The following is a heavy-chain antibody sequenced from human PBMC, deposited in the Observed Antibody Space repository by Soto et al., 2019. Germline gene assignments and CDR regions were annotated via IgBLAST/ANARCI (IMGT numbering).Heavy chain of an antibody. V-gene: IGHV1-2*02. D-gene: IGHD3-16*02. CDR3: AREGVMLTFGAVIVNAFDI. CDR2: INPNSGGT. Sequence: ASVKVSCKASGYTFTGYYMHWVRQAPGQGLEWMGWINPNSGGTNYAQKFQGRVTMTRDTSISTAYMELSRLRSDDTAVYYCAREGVMLTFGAVIVNAFDIWGQGTMVTVSS. CDR1: GYTFTGYY. J-gene: IGHJ3*02.